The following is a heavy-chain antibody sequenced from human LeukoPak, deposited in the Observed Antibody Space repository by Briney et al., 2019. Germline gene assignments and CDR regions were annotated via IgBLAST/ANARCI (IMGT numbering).Heavy chain of an antibody. V-gene: IGHV3-11*06. D-gene: IGHD3-10*01. J-gene: IGHJ4*02. CDR2: ISSSSSYT. CDR1: GFTFSDYY. Sequence: GGSLRLSCAASGFTFSDYYMSWIRQAPGKGLEWVSYISSSSSYTNYADSVKGRFTISRDNAKNSLYLQMKSLRAEDTAVYYCATWGRNGGFGELFRSPNFDYWGQGTLVTVSS. CDR3: ATWGRNGGFGELFRSPNFDY.